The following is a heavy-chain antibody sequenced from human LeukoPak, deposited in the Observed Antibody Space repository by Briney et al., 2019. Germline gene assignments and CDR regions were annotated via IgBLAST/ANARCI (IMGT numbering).Heavy chain of an antibody. J-gene: IGHJ4*02. CDR3: ARRSSIPARLPDY. CDR2: INSDGSST. D-gene: IGHD6-6*01. Sequence: GGSLRLSCAVSGFTFSSYWMHWVRQAPGKGLVWVSRINSDGSSTSYADSVKGRFTISRDNAKNTLYLQMNSLRAEDTAVYYCARRSSIPARLPDYWGQGTLVTVSS. CDR1: GFTFSSYW. V-gene: IGHV3-74*01.